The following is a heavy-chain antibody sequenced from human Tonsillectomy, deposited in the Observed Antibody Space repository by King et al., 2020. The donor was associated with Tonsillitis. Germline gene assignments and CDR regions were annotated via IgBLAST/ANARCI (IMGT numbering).Heavy chain of an antibody. D-gene: IGHD3-16*01. J-gene: IGHJ4*02. V-gene: IGHV1-46*01. Sequence: VQLVQSGAEVKRPGASVKLSCKASGYTFTFTGYYIHWVRQPPGQGLEWMGMINPSDGSTTYAQNFQGRLTMTRDTSTSTVYMELSSLRSEDTAVYYCKRTWGYGGQGTLVTVSS. CDR2: INPSDGST. CDR3: KRTWGY. CDR1: GYTFTFTGYY.